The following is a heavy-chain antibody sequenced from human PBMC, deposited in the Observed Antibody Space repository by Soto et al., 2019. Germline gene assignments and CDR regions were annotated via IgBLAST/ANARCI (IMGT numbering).Heavy chain of an antibody. Sequence: GGSLRLSCAASGFTVSSNYMSWVRQAPGKGLEWVSVIYSGGSTYYADSVKGRFTISRDNSKNTLYLQMNSLRAEDTAVYYCARGRTPLLWFGELSGYYYGMDVWGQGTTVTVSS. CDR2: IYSGGST. J-gene: IGHJ6*02. D-gene: IGHD3-10*01. CDR1: GFTVSSNY. CDR3: ARGRTPLLWFGELSGYYYGMDV. V-gene: IGHV3-53*01.